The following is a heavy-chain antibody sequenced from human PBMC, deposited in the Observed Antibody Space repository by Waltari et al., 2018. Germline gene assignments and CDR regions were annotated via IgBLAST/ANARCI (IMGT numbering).Heavy chain of an antibody. Sequence: QVQLQESGPGLVKPSGTLYLTCAVSGGSISSSNWWSWVRQPPGKGLEWIGEIYHRGGTIYNPSLKSRVTVSVDQSKNQFSLNLSSVSAADTAVYYCARDNYYGSGSRPWFDPWGQGTRVTVSS. V-gene: IGHV4-4*02. CDR2: IYHRGGT. J-gene: IGHJ5*02. D-gene: IGHD3-10*01. CDR1: GGSISSSNW. CDR3: ARDNYYGSGSRPWFDP.